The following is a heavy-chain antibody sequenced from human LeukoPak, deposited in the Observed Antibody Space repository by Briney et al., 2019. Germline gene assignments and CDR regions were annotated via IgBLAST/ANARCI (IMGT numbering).Heavy chain of an antibody. V-gene: IGHV3-30*18. CDR1: GFTFSSYA. CDR3: AKGRRSSGLDY. Sequence: PGGSLRLSCAASGFTFSSYAMHWVRQAPGKGLEWVAFISHDGNNKYYADSVKGRFTISRDNAKNSLYLQMNSLRAEDTALYYCAKGRRSSGLDYWGQGTLVTVSS. J-gene: IGHJ4*02. CDR2: ISHDGNNK. D-gene: IGHD6-19*01.